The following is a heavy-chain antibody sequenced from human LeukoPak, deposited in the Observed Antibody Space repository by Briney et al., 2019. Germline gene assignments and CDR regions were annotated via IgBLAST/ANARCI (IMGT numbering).Heavy chain of an antibody. CDR2: INPNSGGT. V-gene: IGHV1-2*02. CDR1: GYTFTGYY. J-gene: IGHJ6*03. CDR3: ARVRGIAALPYYYYYMDV. D-gene: IGHD6-13*01. Sequence: GASVKVSCKASGYTFTGYYMHWVRQAPGQGLEWMGWINPNSGGTNYAQKFQGRVTMTRDTSISTAYMELSRLRSDDTAVYYCARVRGIAALPYYYYYMDVWGKGTTVTVSS.